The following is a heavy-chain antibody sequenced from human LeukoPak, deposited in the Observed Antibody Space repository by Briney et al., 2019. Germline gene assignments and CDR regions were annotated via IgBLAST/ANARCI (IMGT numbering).Heavy chain of an antibody. CDR3: AKVIVVVPAAIGYFDY. V-gene: IGHV3-21*04. CDR1: GFTFSSYS. Sequence: PGGSLRLSCAASGFTFSSYSMNWVRQAPGKGLEWVSSISSSSSYIYYADSVKGRFTISRDNSKNTLYLQMNSLRAEDTAVYYCAKVIVVVPAAIGYFDYWGQGTLVTVSS. D-gene: IGHD2-2*01. CDR2: ISSSSSYI. J-gene: IGHJ4*02.